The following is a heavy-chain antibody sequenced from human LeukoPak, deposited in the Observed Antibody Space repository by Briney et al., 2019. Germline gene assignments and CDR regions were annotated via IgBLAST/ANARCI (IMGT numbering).Heavy chain of an antibody. Sequence: GSSVKVSCMASGGTFSSYAISWVRQAPGQGLEWMGGIIPIFGTANYAQKFQGRVTITADKSTSTAYMELSSLRSEDTAVYYCARMAAAGTGWNYYYGMDVWGKGTTVTVSS. J-gene: IGHJ6*04. CDR3: ARMAAAGTGWNYYYGMDV. V-gene: IGHV1-69*06. D-gene: IGHD6-13*01. CDR2: IIPIFGTA. CDR1: GGTFSSYA.